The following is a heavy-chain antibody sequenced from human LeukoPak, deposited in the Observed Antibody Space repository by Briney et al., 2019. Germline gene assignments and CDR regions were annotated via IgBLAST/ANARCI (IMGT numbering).Heavy chain of an antibody. V-gene: IGHV3-30*02. CDR2: IRYDGTNI. Sequence: GGSLRLSCAASGFIFSSYAMHWVRQAPGKGLEWVAFIRYDGTNIYYADSVKGRFTISRDNANNSLYLQMNSLRAEDTGVYYCAKETDFWSGYYFNWGQGTLVTVSS. CDR3: AKETDFWSGYYFN. D-gene: IGHD3-3*01. J-gene: IGHJ4*02. CDR1: GFIFSSYA.